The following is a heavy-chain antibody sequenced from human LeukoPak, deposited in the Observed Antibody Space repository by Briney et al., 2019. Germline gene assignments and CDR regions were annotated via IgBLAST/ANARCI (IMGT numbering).Heavy chain of an antibody. CDR3: ASVHTVPQYYYYGMDV. V-gene: IGHV4-61*01. CDR2: IAYTGST. J-gene: IGHJ6*02. D-gene: IGHD4-17*01. Sequence: PSETLSLTCTVSGGSVSGGSISSYYWSWIRQPPGKGLEWIGFIAYTGSTNYNPSLKSRVTISVDTSKNQFSLRLSSVTAADTAVYYCASVHTVPQYYYYGMDVWGQGTTVTVSS. CDR1: GGSVSGGSISSYY.